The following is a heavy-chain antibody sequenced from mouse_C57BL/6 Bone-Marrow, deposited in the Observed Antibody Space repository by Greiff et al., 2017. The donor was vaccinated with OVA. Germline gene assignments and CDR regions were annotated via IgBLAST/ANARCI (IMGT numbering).Heavy chain of an antibody. D-gene: IGHD2-3*01. V-gene: IGHV5-17*01. J-gene: IGHJ2*01. CDR1: GFTFSDYG. CDR3: ARWLLSLYSFDY. Sequence: EVQLVESGGGLVKPGGSLKLSCAASGFTFSDYGMHWVRQAPEKGLEWVAYISSGSSTIYYADTVKGRFTISRDNAKNTLFLQMTSMRSEDTAMYYCARWLLSLYSFDYWGQGTTLTVSS. CDR2: ISSGSSTI.